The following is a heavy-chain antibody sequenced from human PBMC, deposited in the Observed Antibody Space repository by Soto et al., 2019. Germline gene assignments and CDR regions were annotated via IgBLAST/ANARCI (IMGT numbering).Heavy chain of an antibody. Sequence: QVQLVESGGGVVQPGRSLTLSCAASGFSLRSCGIHWVRQAPGKGLEWVAVIWYDGSNKYYADYVKGRFTISRDNLKNTVYLEMNSLRAEDTAVYYCARDLGFPINRPNDAFTIWGQGTMVTVAS. V-gene: IGHV3-33*01. CDR2: IWYDGSNK. CDR1: GFSLRSCG. J-gene: IGHJ3*02. D-gene: IGHD2-21*01. CDR3: ARDLGFPINRPNDAFTI.